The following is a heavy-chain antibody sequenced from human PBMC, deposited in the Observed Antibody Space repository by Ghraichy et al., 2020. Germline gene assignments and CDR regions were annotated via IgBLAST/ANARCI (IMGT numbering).Heavy chain of an antibody. J-gene: IGHJ3*02. CDR2: SNHKGDS. V-gene: IGHV4-34*01. CDR3: ARCFYTDSTGYYDAFQI. Sequence: SETLSLTCSILGGSTSGFYWNWIRQPPGEGLEWVGNSNHKGDSSYNPSLGGRVTVSVDKSKNQFTLKLTSVTAADTAVYYCARCFYTDSTGYYDAFQIWGQGTMVTVSS. D-gene: IGHD5-18*01. CDR1: GGSTSGFY.